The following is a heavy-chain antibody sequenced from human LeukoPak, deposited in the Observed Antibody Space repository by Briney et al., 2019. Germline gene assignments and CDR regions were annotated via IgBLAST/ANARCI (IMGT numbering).Heavy chain of an antibody. Sequence: GGSLRLSCAASGFTFSRYTMNWVRQASGKGLEWVSNISSTFSTIYYGDSVKGRFTISRDNPKNTLYLQMNSLRAEDTAVYYCARLQASTGYYSLDYWGQGTLVTVSS. CDR3: ARLQASTGYYSLDY. J-gene: IGHJ4*02. V-gene: IGHV3-48*01. CDR1: GFTFSRYT. D-gene: IGHD3-22*01. CDR2: ISSTFSTI.